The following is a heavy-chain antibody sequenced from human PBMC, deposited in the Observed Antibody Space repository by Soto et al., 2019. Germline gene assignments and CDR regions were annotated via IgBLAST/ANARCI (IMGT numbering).Heavy chain of an antibody. Sequence: PGGSLRLSCAAAGFTFSSYGMHWVRQAPGKGLEWVAVISYDGSNKYYADSVKGRFTISRDNSKNTLYLQMNSLRAEDTAVYYCAKVADSSGYYDLGDYWGQGTLVTV. D-gene: IGHD3-22*01. CDR3: AKVADSSGYYDLGDY. CDR2: ISYDGSNK. CDR1: GFTFSSYG. J-gene: IGHJ4*02. V-gene: IGHV3-30*18.